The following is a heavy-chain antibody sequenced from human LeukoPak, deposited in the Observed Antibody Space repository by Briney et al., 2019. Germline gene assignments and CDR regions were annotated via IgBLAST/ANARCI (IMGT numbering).Heavy chain of an antibody. Sequence: SETLSLNCAVSGYSISSGYYWGWIRQPPGKGLEWIGSIYHSGTYYNPSLESRPTISIDTPKNQSSLQLSSVTAADTAVYYCARGDNYYDSSGYLDWGRGTLVTVSS. J-gene: IGHJ4*02. D-gene: IGHD3-22*01. CDR1: GYSISSGYY. CDR3: ARGDNYYDSSGYLD. CDR2: IYHSGT. V-gene: IGHV4-38-2*01.